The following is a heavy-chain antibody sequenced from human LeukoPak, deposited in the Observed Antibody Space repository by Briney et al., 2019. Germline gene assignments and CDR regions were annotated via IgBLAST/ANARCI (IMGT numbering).Heavy chain of an antibody. Sequence: GGSLRLSCAASGFTFSSYSMNWFRQAPGKGLEYVSAISSNWGSTYYADSVKGRFTISRDNSKNTLYLQMNSLRAEDTAVYYCAKDPRYYYESCGSLFDYWGEGTRVTVSS. J-gene: IGHJ4*02. D-gene: IGHD3-22*01. V-gene: IGHV3-64*02. CDR2: ISSNWGST. CDR3: AKDPRYYYESCGSLFDY. CDR1: GFTFSSYS.